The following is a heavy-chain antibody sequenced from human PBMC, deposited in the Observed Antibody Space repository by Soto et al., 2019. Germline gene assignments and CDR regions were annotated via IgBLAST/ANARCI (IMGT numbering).Heavy chain of an antibody. D-gene: IGHD3-16*01. CDR1: GYTFTGNE. J-gene: IGHJ5*02. V-gene: IGHV1-8*01. CDR2: MNPNSGDT. CDR3: ATHSPGGLGLDP. Sequence: QVQLVQSGAEVKKPGASVKVSCKASGYTFTGNEINWVRQATGQGFEWMGWMNPNSGDTGYAQRFQVRVTMTRNTSINTAYMELSSLRSEDTAVYYCATHSPGGLGLDPWGQGTLVTISS.